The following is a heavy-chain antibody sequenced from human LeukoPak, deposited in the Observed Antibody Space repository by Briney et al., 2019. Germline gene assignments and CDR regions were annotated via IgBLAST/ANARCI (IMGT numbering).Heavy chain of an antibody. D-gene: IGHD2-15*01. Sequence: GGSLRLSCTASGLSFNIYEMNWVRQAPGKGLEWVSYISSSDGTIYYADSVKGRFTISGDNAKNSLYLQMNSLRAEDTAVYYCARDGFWGSFFDHWGQGTLVTVSS. CDR1: GLSFNIYE. V-gene: IGHV3-48*03. CDR3: ARDGFWGSFFDH. J-gene: IGHJ4*02. CDR2: ISSSDGTI.